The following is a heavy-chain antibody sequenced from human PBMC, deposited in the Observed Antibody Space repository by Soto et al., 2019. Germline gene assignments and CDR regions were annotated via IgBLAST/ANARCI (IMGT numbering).Heavy chain of an antibody. CDR2: IDPSDSYT. D-gene: IGHD2-15*01. CDR3: ARADIVVVVAALDYYHGMDV. V-gene: IGHV5-10-1*01. CDR1: GYSFTSYW. Sequence: GESLKISCKGSGYSFTSYWISWVRQMPGKGLEWMGRIDPSDSYTNYSPSFQGHVTISADKSISTAYLQWSSLKASDTAMYYCARADIVVVVAALDYYHGMDVWGQGTTVTVSS. J-gene: IGHJ6*02.